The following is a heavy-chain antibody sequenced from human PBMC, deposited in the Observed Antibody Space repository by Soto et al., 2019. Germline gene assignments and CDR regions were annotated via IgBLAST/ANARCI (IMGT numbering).Heavy chain of an antibody. CDR2: ISAYNGNT. CDR3: ASPKPLTAMTGYYYYFDY. Sequence: ASVKVSCKASGYTFTSHGISWVRQAPGQGPEWMRWISAYNGNTNYAQKLQGRVTMTTDTYTSTAYMELRSLRSDDTAVYYCASPKPLTAMTGYYYYFDYWGQGTLVTVSS. CDR1: GYTFTSHG. D-gene: IGHD3-9*01. V-gene: IGHV1-18*01. J-gene: IGHJ4*02.